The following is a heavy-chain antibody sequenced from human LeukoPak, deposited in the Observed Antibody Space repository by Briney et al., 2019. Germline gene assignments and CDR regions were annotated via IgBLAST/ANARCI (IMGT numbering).Heavy chain of an antibody. CDR2: IKEDGSVK. D-gene: IGHD3-22*01. CDR1: GYALSTYW. J-gene: IGHJ4*02. V-gene: IGHV3-7*01. Sequence: GGSLRLSCAASGYALSTYWMTWVRQAPGKGLEWVANIKEDGSVKYYVHSVKGRVTIARDTASDTAHLHMNSLRAEDPVIYFCGRDGYCDRSGLDYWGQGTLVTVSS. CDR3: GRDGYCDRSGLDY.